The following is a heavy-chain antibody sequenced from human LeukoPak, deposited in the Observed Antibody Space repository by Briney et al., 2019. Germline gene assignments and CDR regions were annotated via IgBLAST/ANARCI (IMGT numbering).Heavy chain of an antibody. V-gene: IGHV4-31*03. Sequence: SETLSLTCTVSGGSISSGGYYWNWVRQHPGQGLEWIGYIYYTGSTDYNPSLKSRLTISRDTSKSQFSLKLTSVTAADTAVYYCGRGLPYFDFWGRGTLVTVSS. CDR2: IYYTGST. CDR3: GRGLPYFDF. CDR1: GGSISSGGYY. D-gene: IGHD3-10*01. J-gene: IGHJ4*02.